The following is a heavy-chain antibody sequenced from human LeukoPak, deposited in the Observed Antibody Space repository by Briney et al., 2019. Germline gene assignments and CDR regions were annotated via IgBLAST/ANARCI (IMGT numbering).Heavy chain of an antibody. Sequence: GASVKVSCKASGYTLRSYGITWVRQAPGQGLEWMGWISAYNGNTNYAQKLQGRVTMTTDTSTSTAYMELRSLRSDDTAVYYCARWRWSNYYYYYMDVWGKGTTVTVSS. J-gene: IGHJ6*03. CDR3: ARWRWSNYYYYYMDV. CDR1: GYTLRSYG. V-gene: IGHV1-18*01. CDR2: ISAYNGNT. D-gene: IGHD4-23*01.